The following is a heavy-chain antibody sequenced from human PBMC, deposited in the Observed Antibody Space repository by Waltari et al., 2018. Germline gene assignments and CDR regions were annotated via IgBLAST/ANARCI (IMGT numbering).Heavy chain of an antibody. CDR2: IIPIFGTA. D-gene: IGHD6-6*01. J-gene: IGHJ4*02. Sequence: QVQLVQSGAEVKKPGASVKVSCKASGYTFTSYAMHWVPQAPGQRLEWMGGIIPIFGTANYAQKFQGRVTITADESTSTAYMELSSLRSEDTAVYYCARDEYSSSSLRYWGQGTLVTVSS. CDR1: GYTFTSYA. V-gene: IGHV1-69*13. CDR3: ARDEYSSSSLRY.